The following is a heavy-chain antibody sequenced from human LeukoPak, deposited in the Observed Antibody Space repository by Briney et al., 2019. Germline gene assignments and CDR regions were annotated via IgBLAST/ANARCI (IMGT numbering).Heavy chain of an antibody. J-gene: IGHJ4*02. CDR1: GGYISSYY. D-gene: IGHD3-10*01. Sequence: SETLSLTCTVSGGYISSYYWSWIRQPAGKGLEWIGRIYTSGSTNYNPSLKSRVTMSVDTSKNQFSLKLSSVTAADTDVYYCARVRSWFGESHHFDYWGQGTLVTVSS. V-gene: IGHV4-4*07. CDR3: ARVRSWFGESHHFDY. CDR2: IYTSGST.